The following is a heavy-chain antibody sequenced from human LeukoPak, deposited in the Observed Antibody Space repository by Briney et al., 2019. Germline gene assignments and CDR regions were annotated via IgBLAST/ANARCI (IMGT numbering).Heavy chain of an antibody. CDR2: ISGSGGST. Sequence: GGSLRLSCAASGFTFSSYAMSWVRQAPGKGLEWVSAISGSGGSTYYGDSVKGRFTISRDNSKNTLYLQMNSLRAEDTAVYYCARAPYSGSRASIWGQGTMVTVSS. CDR3: ARAPYSGSRASI. J-gene: IGHJ3*02. D-gene: IGHD1-26*01. CDR1: GFTFSSYA. V-gene: IGHV3-23*01.